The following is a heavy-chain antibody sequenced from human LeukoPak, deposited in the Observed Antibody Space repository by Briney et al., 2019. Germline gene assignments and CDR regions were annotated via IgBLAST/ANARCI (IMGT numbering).Heavy chain of an antibody. Sequence: KVSCKASGYTFTSYWIGWVRQMPGKGLEWMGIIYPGDSDTRYSPSFQGQVTISADKSISTAYLQWSSLKASDTAMYYCARSIAALDWFDPWGQGTLVTVSS. J-gene: IGHJ5*02. CDR3: ARSIAALDWFDP. V-gene: IGHV5-51*01. CDR2: IYPGDSDT. CDR1: GYTFTSYW. D-gene: IGHD6-6*01.